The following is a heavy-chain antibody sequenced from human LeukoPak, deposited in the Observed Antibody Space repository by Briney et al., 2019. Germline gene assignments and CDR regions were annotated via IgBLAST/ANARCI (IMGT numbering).Heavy chain of an antibody. CDR3: AKEKKYYYDGSGYPGYDY. V-gene: IGHV3-30*02. J-gene: IGHJ4*02. Sequence: GGSLRLSCTASGFTFSIFGMHWVRQAPGKGLEWVAFIRYDGTNKYYADSVKGRFTISRDNSKNTLYLQMNSLRAEDTAVYYCAKEKKYYYDGSGYPGYDYWGQGTLVTVSS. CDR2: IRYDGTNK. D-gene: IGHD3-22*01. CDR1: GFTFSIFG.